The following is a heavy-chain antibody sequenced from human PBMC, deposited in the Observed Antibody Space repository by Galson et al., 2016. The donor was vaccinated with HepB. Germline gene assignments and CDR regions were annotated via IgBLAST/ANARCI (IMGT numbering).Heavy chain of an antibody. V-gene: IGHV3-74*01. Sequence: SLRLSCAASGFNFSGYWMHWVRHAPGKGLVLVSRIRGDGSIPSYADSVKGRFTISRDNAKNTLYLQMNSLIAEDTAVYYCTNSDYGDYWVQGTLVTVSS. CDR2: IRGDGSIP. CDR1: GFNFSGYW. CDR3: TNSDYGDY. D-gene: IGHD2/OR15-2a*01. J-gene: IGHJ4*02.